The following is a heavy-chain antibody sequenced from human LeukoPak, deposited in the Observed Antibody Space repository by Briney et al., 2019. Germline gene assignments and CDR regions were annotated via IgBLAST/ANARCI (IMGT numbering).Heavy chain of an antibody. CDR2: INAGNGYT. CDR3: ARDLGGDYGWNALDY. CDR1: GYTFTSYA. Sequence: GASVKVSCKASGYTFTSYAMHWVRQAPGQRLEWMGWINAGNGYTKYSQKFQGRVTITRDTSASTAYMELSSPRSEDTAVYYCARDLGGDYGWNALDYWGQGTLVTVSS. V-gene: IGHV1-3*01. D-gene: IGHD4-17*01. J-gene: IGHJ4*02.